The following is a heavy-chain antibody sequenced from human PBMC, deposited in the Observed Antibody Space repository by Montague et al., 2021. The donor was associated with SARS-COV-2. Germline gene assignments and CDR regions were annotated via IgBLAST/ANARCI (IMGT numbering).Heavy chain of an antibody. J-gene: IGHJ6*02. CDR3: ASDPMDHGSGSSHYYYGMDV. D-gene: IGHD3-10*01. CDR1: GFTFSSYS. CDR2: ISSSSSYI. Sequence: SLRLSCAASGFTFSSYSMNWVRQAPGKGLEWVSSISSSSSYIYYADSVKGRFTISRDNAKNSLYLQMNSLRAEDTAVYYCASDPMDHGSGSSHYYYGMDVWGQGTMVTVSS. V-gene: IGHV3-21*01.